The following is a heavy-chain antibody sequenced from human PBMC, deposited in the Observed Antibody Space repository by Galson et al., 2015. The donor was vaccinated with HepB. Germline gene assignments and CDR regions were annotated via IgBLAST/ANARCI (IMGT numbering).Heavy chain of an antibody. CDR3: ARGTAAVLMFIDY. D-gene: IGHD6-13*01. CDR2: ISYDGSNK. Sequence: SLRLSCAASGFTFSSYAMHWVRQAPGKGLEWVAVISYDGSNKYYADPVKGRFTISRDNSKNTLYLQMNSLRAEDTAVYYCARGTAAVLMFIDYWGQGTLVTVSS. V-gene: IGHV3-30*04. J-gene: IGHJ4*02. CDR1: GFTFSSYA.